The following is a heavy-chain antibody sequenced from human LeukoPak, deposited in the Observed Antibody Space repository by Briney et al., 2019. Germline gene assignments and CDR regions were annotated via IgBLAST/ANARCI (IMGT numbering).Heavy chain of an antibody. V-gene: IGHV1-2*02. CDR3: ARDCEHLASGWPGCFDY. D-gene: IGHD6-19*01. CDR1: GYTFTGYY. J-gene: IGHJ4*02. Sequence: AASVKVSCKTSGYTFTGYYMHWVRQAPGQGLEWMGWINPNSGGTNYAQKFQGRVTTTRDTSISTAYMELSRLRSDDTAVYYCARDCEHLASGWPGCFDYWGQGTLVTVSS. CDR2: INPNSGGT.